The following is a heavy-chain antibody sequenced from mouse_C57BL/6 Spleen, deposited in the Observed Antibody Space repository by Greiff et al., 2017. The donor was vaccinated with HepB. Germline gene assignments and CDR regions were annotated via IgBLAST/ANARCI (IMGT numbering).Heavy chain of an antibody. CDR1: GYTFTSYW. CDR2: IDPSDSET. CDR3: SRSPMTTVVPNWYFDY. V-gene: IGHV1-52*01. Sequence: QVQLQQPGAELVRPGSSVKLSCKASGYTFTSYWMHWVKQRPIQGLEWIGNIDPSDSETHYNQKFKDKATLTVDKSSSTAYMQLSSLTPEDSAVYYCSRSPMTTVVPNWYFDYWGQGTTLTVSS. D-gene: IGHD1-1*01. J-gene: IGHJ2*01.